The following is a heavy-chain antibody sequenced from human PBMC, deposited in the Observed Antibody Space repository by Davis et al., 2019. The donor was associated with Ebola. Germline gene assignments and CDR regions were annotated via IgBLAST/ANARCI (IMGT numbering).Heavy chain of an antibody. J-gene: IGHJ5*02. Sequence: SVKVSCKASGGTFSTYTFTWVRQAPGQGLEWMGGIIPIFAQAKYAPKFQGRLTMTADESTNTVYMELTRLTSEDTAVYYCARDLLRDWTDVWGLGTLVTVSS. CDR3: ARDLLRDWTDV. V-gene: IGHV1-69*13. CDR1: GGTFSTYT. CDR2: IIPIFAQA.